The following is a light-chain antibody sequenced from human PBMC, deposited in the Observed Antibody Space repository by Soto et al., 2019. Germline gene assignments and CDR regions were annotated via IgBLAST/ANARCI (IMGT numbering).Light chain of an antibody. J-gene: IGLJ1*01. CDR2: GNS. V-gene: IGLV1-40*01. CDR1: SSNIGAGYD. Sequence: QSVLTQPPSGTGAPGQTVTISCHGSSSNIGAGYDVHWYQQLPGAAPKLLIYGNSNRPSGVPDRFSGSKSGTSASLAITGLQAEDEADYCCQSYDSSLSAYVFGTGTKVTVL. CDR3: QSYDSSLSAYV.